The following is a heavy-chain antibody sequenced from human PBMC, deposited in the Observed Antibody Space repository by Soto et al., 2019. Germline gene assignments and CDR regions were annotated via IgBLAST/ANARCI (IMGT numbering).Heavy chain of an antibody. V-gene: IGHV3-15*01. Sequence: EVQLVESGGGLVKPGGSLRLSCAASGFTFSNAWMSWVRQAPGKGLEWVGRIKSKTDGGTTDYAAPVKGRFTISRDDSKNTLYLQMNSLKTEETAVYYCTTVSTYYDFWSGRQLGWFDPWGQGTLVTVSS. CDR3: TTVSTYYDFWSGRQLGWFDP. CDR1: GFTFSNAW. J-gene: IGHJ5*02. D-gene: IGHD3-3*01. CDR2: IKSKTDGGTT.